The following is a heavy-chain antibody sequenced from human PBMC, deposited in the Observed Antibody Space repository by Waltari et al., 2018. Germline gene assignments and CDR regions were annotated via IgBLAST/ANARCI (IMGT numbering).Heavy chain of an antibody. J-gene: IGHJ4*02. D-gene: IGHD1-1*01. CDR1: VYTFTAYF. V-gene: IGHV1-2*02. CDR3: VRDVNDDPRGDY. CDR2: LDPKTGDR. Sequence: QVHLVQSGTEVTKPGASVAVSCQAFVYTFTAYFLHWVRQAPGQGLEWMGWLDPKTGDRNSAPRFQGRVTMTRDTSINTAYLKVTSLKSDDTAVYYCVRDVNDDPRGDYWGQGTLVTVSS.